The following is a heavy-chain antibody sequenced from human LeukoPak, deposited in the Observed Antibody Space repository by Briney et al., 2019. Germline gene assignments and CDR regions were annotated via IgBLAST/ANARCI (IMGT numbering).Heavy chain of an antibody. D-gene: IGHD1-26*01. V-gene: IGHV3-7*01. CDR2: IRQDGSEK. Sequence: PGGSLRLSCVVSGFTFSSYGMSWVRQAPGKGLEWVANIRQDGSEKYYVDSVKGRFTMSRDNAKNSLYLQMNSLRAEDTAVYYCARVQWELRGVGSYFEYWGQGALVTVSS. J-gene: IGHJ4*02. CDR3: ARVQWELRGVGSYFEY. CDR1: GFTFSSYG.